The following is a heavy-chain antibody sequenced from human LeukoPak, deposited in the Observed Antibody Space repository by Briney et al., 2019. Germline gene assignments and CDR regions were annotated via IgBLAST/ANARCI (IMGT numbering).Heavy chain of an antibody. Sequence: SETLSLTCTVSGASTSSGDYYWSWIRQPPGKGLEWIGYIYYSGSTYYNPSLKSRVTMSVDTSKNQFSLKLTSVTAADTAVYYCARTRRAYGDFLFDYWGQGSLVTVSS. CDR1: GASTSSGDYY. D-gene: IGHD4-17*01. CDR3: ARTRRAYGDFLFDY. J-gene: IGHJ4*02. V-gene: IGHV4-30-4*01. CDR2: IYYSGST.